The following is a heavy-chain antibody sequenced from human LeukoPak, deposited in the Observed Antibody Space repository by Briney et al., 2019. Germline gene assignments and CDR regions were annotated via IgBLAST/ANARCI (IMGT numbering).Heavy chain of an antibody. D-gene: IGHD6-13*01. CDR2: ISYDGSNK. J-gene: IGHJ4*02. V-gene: IGHV3-30*18. Sequence: PGGSLRLSCAASGFTFSSDGMHWVRQAPGKGLEWVAVISYDGSNKYYADSVKGRFTISRDNSKNTLYLQMNSLRAEDTAVYYCAKDLLSSSSNYWGQGTLVTVSS. CDR1: GFTFSSDG. CDR3: AKDLLSSSSNY.